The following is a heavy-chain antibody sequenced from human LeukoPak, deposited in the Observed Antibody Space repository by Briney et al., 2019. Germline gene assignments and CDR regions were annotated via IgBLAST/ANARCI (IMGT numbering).Heavy chain of an antibody. Sequence: GGSLRLSCAASGFTFSSYAMHWVRQAPGKGLEWVAVISYDGSNKYYADSVKGRFTISRDNSKNTLYMQMNSLRVDDTAVYYCVREASGVSSSAFDVWGQGTMVTVSS. D-gene: IGHD1-26*01. J-gene: IGHJ3*01. CDR3: VREASGVSSSAFDV. V-gene: IGHV3-30-3*01. CDR1: GFTFSSYA. CDR2: ISYDGSNK.